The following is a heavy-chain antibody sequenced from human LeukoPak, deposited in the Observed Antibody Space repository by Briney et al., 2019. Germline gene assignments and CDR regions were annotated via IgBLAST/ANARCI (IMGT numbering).Heavy chain of an antibody. Sequence: GASVKVSCKASGYTFTSYGISWVRQAPGQGLEWMGWISAYNGNTNYAQKLQGRVTMTTDTSTSTVYMELSSLRSEDTAVYYCARVYDYYGSGSLSGALDYWGQGTLVTVSS. V-gene: IGHV1-18*01. CDR1: GYTFTSYG. CDR2: ISAYNGNT. CDR3: ARVYDYYGSGSLSGALDY. J-gene: IGHJ4*02. D-gene: IGHD3-10*01.